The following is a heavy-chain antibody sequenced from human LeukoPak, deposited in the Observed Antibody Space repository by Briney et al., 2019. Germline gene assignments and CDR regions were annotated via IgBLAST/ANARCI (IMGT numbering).Heavy chain of an antibody. Sequence: ASVKVSCKASGYTFTNYGISWVRQAPGQGLEWMGWISAYNGHTNYAQKLQGRVTMTRDTSTSTAYMELRSLRSDDPAVYYCARSNGPVLVSPGAPINYYYFYMDVWGKGTTVTVSS. CDR3: ARSNGPVLVSPGAPINYYYFYMDV. V-gene: IGHV1-18*01. CDR1: GYTFTNYG. D-gene: IGHD3-3*02. CDR2: ISAYNGHT. J-gene: IGHJ6*03.